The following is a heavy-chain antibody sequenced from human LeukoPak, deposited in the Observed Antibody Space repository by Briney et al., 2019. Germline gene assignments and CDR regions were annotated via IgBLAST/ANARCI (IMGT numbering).Heavy chain of an antibody. J-gene: IGHJ4*02. D-gene: IGHD6-13*01. CDR2: ISVSGGII. Sequence: PGGSPRLSCVASGFGLSGSGMTWVRQAPGKGLEWISYISVSGGIIYYADSVRGRFTISRDNAKNSLFLQMNSLTVEDTAVYYCAREASYSSSRATFDNWGQGTLVTV. V-gene: IGHV3-48*01. CDR3: AREASYSSSRATFDN. CDR1: GFGLSGSG.